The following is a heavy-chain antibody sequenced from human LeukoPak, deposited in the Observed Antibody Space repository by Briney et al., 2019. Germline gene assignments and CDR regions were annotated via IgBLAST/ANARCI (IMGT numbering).Heavy chain of an antibody. CDR3: ARHVGISF. V-gene: IGHV3-7*01. J-gene: IGHJ4*02. CDR1: GFTFSGAW. CDR2: IREDGTEK. D-gene: IGHD7-27*01. Sequence: GGSRRLSCTASGFTFSGAWMTWVRQAPGKGLEWVANIREDGTEKNYVDSVKGRFTISRDNAKNSLFLQMSNLIDDDTAIYYCARHVGISFWGQGTLVTVSS.